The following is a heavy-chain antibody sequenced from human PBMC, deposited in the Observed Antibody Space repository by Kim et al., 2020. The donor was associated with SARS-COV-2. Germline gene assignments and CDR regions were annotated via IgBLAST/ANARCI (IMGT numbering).Heavy chain of an antibody. CDR3: ARGQIVYYAYGMDV. CDR2: INHSGST. D-gene: IGHD3-22*01. J-gene: IGHJ6*02. CDR1: GGSFSGYY. V-gene: IGHV4-34*01. Sequence: SETLSLTCAVYGGSFSGYYWSWIRQPPGKGLEWIGEINHSGSTNYNPSLKSRVTISVDTSKNQFSLKLSSVTAADTAVYYCARGQIVYYAYGMDVWGQGT.